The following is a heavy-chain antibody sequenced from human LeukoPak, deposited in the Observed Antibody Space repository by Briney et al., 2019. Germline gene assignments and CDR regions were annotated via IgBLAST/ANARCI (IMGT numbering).Heavy chain of an antibody. CDR1: GGSISSYY. Sequence: PSETLSLTCTVSGGSISSYYWSWIRQPPGKGLEWIGYIYYSGSTNYNPSLKSRVTISVDTSKNQFSLKLSSVTAADTAVYYRARGRLYYYGSGSYYWFDPWGQGTLVTVSS. CDR2: IYYSGST. CDR3: ARGRLYYYGSGSYYWFDP. V-gene: IGHV4-59*01. J-gene: IGHJ5*02. D-gene: IGHD3-10*01.